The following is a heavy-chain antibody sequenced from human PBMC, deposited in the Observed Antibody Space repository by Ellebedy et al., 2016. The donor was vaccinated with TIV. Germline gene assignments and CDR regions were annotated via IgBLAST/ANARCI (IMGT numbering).Heavy chain of an antibody. CDR3: ARWKLGHDNSRYYLDY. CDR1: GFTLDDYA. D-gene: IGHD5-24*01. CDR2: ISWNSGTI. J-gene: IGHJ4*02. V-gene: IGHV3-9*01. Sequence: SLKISXAASGFTLDDYAMHWVRQAPGKGLEWVSGISWNSGTIAYADSVKGRFTISRDNAKNSAFLQMNSLKAEDTAVYYCARWKLGHDNSRYYLDYWGQGTLVTVSS.